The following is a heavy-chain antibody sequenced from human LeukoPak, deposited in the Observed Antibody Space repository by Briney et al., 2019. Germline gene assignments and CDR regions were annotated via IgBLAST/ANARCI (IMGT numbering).Heavy chain of an antibody. CDR3: ARAVVGDAFDI. Sequence: SETLSLTCAVYGGSFSGYYWSWIRQPPGKGLEWIGEINHSGGTNYNPSLKSRVTISVDTSKNQFSLKLSSVTAADTAVYYCARAVVGDAFDIWGQGTMVTVSS. J-gene: IGHJ3*02. V-gene: IGHV4-34*01. CDR2: INHSGGT. D-gene: IGHD1-26*01. CDR1: GGSFSGYY.